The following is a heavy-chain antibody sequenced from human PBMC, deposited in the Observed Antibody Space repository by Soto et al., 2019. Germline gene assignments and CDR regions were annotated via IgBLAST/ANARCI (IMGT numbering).Heavy chain of an antibody. V-gene: IGHV4-34*01. Sequence: PSETLSLTCAVYGGSFSGYYWSWIRQPPGKGLEWLGEINHSGSTNYNPSLKSRVTISVDTSKNQFSLKLSSVTAADTAVYYCTRLRSNSWYYFDYWGQGTPVTVSS. CDR3: TRLRSNSWYYFDY. D-gene: IGHD6-13*01. J-gene: IGHJ4*02. CDR1: GGSFSGYY. CDR2: INHSGST.